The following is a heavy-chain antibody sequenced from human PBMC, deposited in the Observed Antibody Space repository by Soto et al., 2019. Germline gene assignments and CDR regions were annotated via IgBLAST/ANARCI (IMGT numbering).Heavy chain of an antibody. CDR3: GCSTKVTAIPSHNYYYYGMDV. V-gene: IGHV4-59*12. D-gene: IGHD2-21*02. J-gene: IGHJ6*02. CDR1: GGTISSYY. CDR2: IYYSGST. Sequence: SETLSLTCTVAGGTISSYYWSWIRQPPGKGLEWIGYIYYSGSTNYNPSLKSRVTISVDTSKNQFSLKLSSVTAADTAVYYCGCSTKVTAIPSHNYYYYGMDVWGQGTTVPVSS.